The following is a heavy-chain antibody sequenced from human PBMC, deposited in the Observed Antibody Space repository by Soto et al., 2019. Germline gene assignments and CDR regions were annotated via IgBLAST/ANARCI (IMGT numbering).Heavy chain of an antibody. Sequence: SVKVSCKASGFDFGSFGIQFLRQTRGRGLEWIGWIVVASGRTNYARQFQGRVAFSRDMSSTTAYMDLYDLKSDDTAVYFCSADHPHEAIGWPVWGR. CDR3: SADHPHEAIGWPV. J-gene: IGHJ2*01. V-gene: IGHV1-58*02. CDR1: GFDFGSFG. CDR2: IVVASGRT.